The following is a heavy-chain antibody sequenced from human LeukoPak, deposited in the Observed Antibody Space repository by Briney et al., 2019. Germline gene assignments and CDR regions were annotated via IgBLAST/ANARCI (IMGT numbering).Heavy chain of an antibody. CDR2: INPSGGST. CDR1: GYTFTSYY. V-gene: IGHV1-46*01. CDR3: ARDREDGAVAGNPPGHFDY. D-gene: IGHD6-19*01. J-gene: IGHJ4*02. Sequence: GASVKVSCKASGYTFTSYYMHWVRQAPGQGLEWMGIINPSGGSTSYAQKFQGRVTMTRDMSTSTVYMELSSLRSEDTAVYYCARDREDGAVAGNPPGHFDYWGQGTLVTVSS.